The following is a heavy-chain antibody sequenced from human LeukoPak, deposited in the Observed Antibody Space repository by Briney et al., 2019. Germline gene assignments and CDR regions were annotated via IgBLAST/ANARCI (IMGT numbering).Heavy chain of an antibody. CDR1: GGSISTSSYY. J-gene: IGHJ3*02. V-gene: IGHV4-39*07. CDR2: IYYSGST. D-gene: IGHD3-22*01. CDR3: ARERDYYDRMNAFDI. Sequence: SETLSLTCTVSGGSISTSSYYWGWIRQPPGKGLECIGNIYYSGSTYYNPSLKSRVTISVDTSKNQFSLKLSSVTAADTAVYYCARERDYYDRMNAFDIWGQGTMVTVSS.